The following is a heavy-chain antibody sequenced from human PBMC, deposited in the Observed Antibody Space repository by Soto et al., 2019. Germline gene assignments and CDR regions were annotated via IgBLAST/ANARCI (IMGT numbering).Heavy chain of an antibody. Sequence: RAQRLSLTCAISGDSVASNSAAWNWIRQSPSRGLEWLGRTHYRSKWYNYYAVSVKSRITITPDTSKNQFSLQLNSVTPEDTAVYYCAREPLCIVARQSANWSHPCGTGTLVTLSS. J-gene: IGHJ5*02. D-gene: IGHD5-12*01. CDR2: THYRSKWYN. V-gene: IGHV6-1*01. CDR3: AREPLCIVARQSANWSHP. CDR1: GDSVASNSAA.